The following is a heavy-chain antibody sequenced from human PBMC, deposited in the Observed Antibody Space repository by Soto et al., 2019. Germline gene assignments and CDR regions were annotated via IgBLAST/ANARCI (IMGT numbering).Heavy chain of an antibody. CDR3: ARLTVYYYGMDV. D-gene: IGHD4-4*01. J-gene: IGHJ6*02. CDR1: GGSISSSSYY. CDR2: IYYSGST. V-gene: IGHV4-39*01. Sequence: PSETLSLTCTVSGGSISSSSYYWGWIRQPPGKGLEWIGSIYYSGSTYYNPSLKSRVTISVDTSKNQFSLKLSSVTAADTAVYYCARLTVYYYGMDVWGQGTTVTVSS.